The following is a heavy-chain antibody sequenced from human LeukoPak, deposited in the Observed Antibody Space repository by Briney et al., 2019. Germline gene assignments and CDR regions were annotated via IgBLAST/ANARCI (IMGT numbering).Heavy chain of an antibody. CDR1: GFTFSGSA. Sequence: GGSLRLSCAASGFTFSGSAMHWVRQASGKGLVGVGRIRSKTNSYATAYAASVKGRFTISRDDSKNTAYLQMNSLKTEDTAVYYCSGHTYYYGSGSYYNDYWGQGTLVTVSS. D-gene: IGHD3-10*01. J-gene: IGHJ4*02. CDR2: IRSKTNSYAT. CDR3: SGHTYYYGSGSYYNDY. V-gene: IGHV3-73*01.